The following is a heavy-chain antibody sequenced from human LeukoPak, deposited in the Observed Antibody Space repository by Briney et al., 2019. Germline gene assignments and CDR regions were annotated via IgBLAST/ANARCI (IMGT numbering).Heavy chain of an antibody. CDR2: IIIPISGAT. CDR1: GGTFSSYA. Sequence: GASVKVSCKASGGTFSSYAISWVRQAPGQGLEWMGVIIIPISGATNYAQKFQGRVTITADKSTSTASMELSSLRSEDTAVYFCASGGDILTGYYNGPSYNWFDPWGQGTLVTVSS. D-gene: IGHD3-9*01. V-gene: IGHV1-69*06. J-gene: IGHJ5*02. CDR3: ASGGDILTGYYNGPSYNWFDP.